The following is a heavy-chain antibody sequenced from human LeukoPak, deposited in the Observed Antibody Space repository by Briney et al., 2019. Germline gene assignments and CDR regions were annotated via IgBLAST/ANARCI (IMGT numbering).Heavy chain of an antibody. J-gene: IGHJ3*02. V-gene: IGHV1-69*04. CDR1: GGTFSSYA. D-gene: IGHD5-12*01. CDR3: ARAANVDEDAFDI. CDR2: IIPILGIA. Sequence: SVKVSCKASGGTFSSYAISWVRQAPGQGLEWMGRIIPILGIANYAQKFQGRVTITADKSTSTAYMELSSLRSEDTAEYYCARAANVDEDAFDIWGQGTMVTVSS.